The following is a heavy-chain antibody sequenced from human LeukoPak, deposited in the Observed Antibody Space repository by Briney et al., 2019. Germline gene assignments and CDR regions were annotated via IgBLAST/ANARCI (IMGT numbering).Heavy chain of an antibody. Sequence: ASVKVSCKASGYTFTSYYMHWVRQAPGQGLEWMGIINPSGGSTSYAQKFQGRVTITADESTSTAYMELSSLRSEDTAVYYCARGFQKDYFPSYYFDYWGQGTLVTVSS. CDR2: INPSGGST. V-gene: IGHV1-46*01. D-gene: IGHD3-10*01. CDR3: ARGFQKDYFPSYYFDY. J-gene: IGHJ4*02. CDR1: GYTFTSYY.